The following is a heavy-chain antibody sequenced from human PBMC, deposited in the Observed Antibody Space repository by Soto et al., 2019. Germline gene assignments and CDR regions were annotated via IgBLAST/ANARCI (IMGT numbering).Heavy chain of an antibody. D-gene: IGHD2-15*01. V-gene: IGHV4-34*01. CDR2: INHSGST. CDR1: GGSFSGYY. CDR3: ARGRYHGIGYCSGGSCYQTGYWFDP. J-gene: IGHJ5*02. Sequence: SETLSLTCAVYGGSFSGYYWSWIRQPPGKGLEWIGEINHSGSTNYNPSLKSRVTISVDTSKNQFSLKLSSVTAADTAVYYCARGRYHGIGYCSGGSCYQTGYWFDPWGQGTLVTVSS.